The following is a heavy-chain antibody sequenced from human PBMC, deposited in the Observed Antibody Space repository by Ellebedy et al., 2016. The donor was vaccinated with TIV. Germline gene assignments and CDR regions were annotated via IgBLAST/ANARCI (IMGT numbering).Heavy chain of an antibody. CDR2: ISGAGVST. CDR3: AKAQGPATLFDS. J-gene: IGHJ4*02. V-gene: IGHV3-23*01. CDR1: GFTFGIYA. Sequence: GESLKISCAASGFTFGIYAMTWVRQAPGKGLEWVSTISGAGVSTYYADSVKGRFTISRDNSKNTLFLQMNSLSAEDTAVYYCAKAQGPATLFDSWGQGTLVTVSS.